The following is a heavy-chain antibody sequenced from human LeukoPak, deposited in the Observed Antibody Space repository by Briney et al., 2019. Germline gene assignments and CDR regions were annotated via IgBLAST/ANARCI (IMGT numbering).Heavy chain of an antibody. D-gene: IGHD2-15*01. Sequence: ASVKVSCKASGGTFTSYVSSGVRQPPGQGVEGMGGIIPIFGTANYAQRFQGRVTITTDKSTSTAYMELSSLRSEDTAVYYCARGYCSGGSCYSFGMDVWGKGPTVTASS. J-gene: IGHJ6*04. CDR2: IIPIFGTA. CDR1: GGTFTSYV. CDR3: ARGYCSGGSCYSFGMDV. V-gene: IGHV1-69*05.